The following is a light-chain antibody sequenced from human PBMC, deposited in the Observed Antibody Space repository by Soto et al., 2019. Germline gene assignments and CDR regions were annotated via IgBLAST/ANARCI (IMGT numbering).Light chain of an antibody. CDR2: EAS. CDR3: EQFNSYPFA. J-gene: IGKJ5*01. V-gene: IGKV1-9*01. Sequence: CRSYLYACGGNSRKSAVRASQGISTYLAWYQQKPGKAPKLLIYEASSLQRGVTSRFSGRRSGHECSLTLSSLQSEDLATYFCEQFNSYPFAFGQGTRLEIK. CDR1: QGISTY.